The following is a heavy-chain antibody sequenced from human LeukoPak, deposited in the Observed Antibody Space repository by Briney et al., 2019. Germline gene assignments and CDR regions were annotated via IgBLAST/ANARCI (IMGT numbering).Heavy chain of an antibody. CDR2: IYHSGST. Sequence: LTCAVSGGSISXXXXSWSXIXXPPXKGXEWIGYIYHSGSTYYNPSLKSRVTISVDRSKNQFSLKLSSVTAADTAVYYCARAYXXXPDYWGQGTLVXXXS. J-gene: IGHJ4*02. CDR3: ARAYXXXPDY. V-gene: IGHV4-30-2*01. CDR1: GGSISXXXXS. D-gene: IGHD4-17*01.